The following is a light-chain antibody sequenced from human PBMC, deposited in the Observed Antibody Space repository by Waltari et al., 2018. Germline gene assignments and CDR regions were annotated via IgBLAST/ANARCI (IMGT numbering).Light chain of an antibody. J-gene: IGLJ3*02. Sequence: QLVLTQSPSASASLRASVQLTCTLSSGHSIYAIAWHHQQPEKGPRYLMKLHSDGSHRKGDGIPDRFSCSSSGAERYLTSSSLQSEDEADYYCQTWGTGTGVFGGGTKLTVL. V-gene: IGLV4-69*01. CDR3: QTWGTGTGV. CDR1: SGHSIYA. CDR2: LHSDGSH.